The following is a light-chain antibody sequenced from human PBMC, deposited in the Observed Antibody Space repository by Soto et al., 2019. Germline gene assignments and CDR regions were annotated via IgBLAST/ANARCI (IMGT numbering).Light chain of an antibody. CDR3: SSYTGSSTFV. Sequence: QSVLTQPASVSGSPGQSITISCTGTSSDVGGYDYVSWYQPLPGKAPKLLIYDVNNRPSGVSHRFSGSKSGNTASLTISGLQAEDEADYYCSSYTGSSTFVFGTGTKLPS. CDR1: SSDVGGYDY. V-gene: IGLV2-14*01. J-gene: IGLJ1*01. CDR2: DVN.